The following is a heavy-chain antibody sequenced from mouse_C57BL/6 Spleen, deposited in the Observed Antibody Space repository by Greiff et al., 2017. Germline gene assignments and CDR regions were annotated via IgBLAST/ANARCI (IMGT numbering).Heavy chain of an antibody. CDR2: IYPRSGNT. J-gene: IGHJ3*01. V-gene: IGHV1-81*01. CDR1: GYTFTSYG. D-gene: IGHD2-3*01. CDR3: ARSDGFSFAY. Sequence: QVQLQQSGAELARPGASVKLSCKASGYTFTSYGISWVKQRPGQGLEWIGEIYPRSGNTYYNEKFKGKATLTADKSSRTAYMELRGLTSEDSAVYFCARSDGFSFAYWGQGALVTVSA.